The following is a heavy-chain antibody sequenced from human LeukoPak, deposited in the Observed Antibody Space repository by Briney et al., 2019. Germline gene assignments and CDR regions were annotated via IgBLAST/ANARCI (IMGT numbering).Heavy chain of an antibody. V-gene: IGHV4-34*01. D-gene: IGHD3-10*01. CDR1: GGSFSGYY. J-gene: IGHJ5*02. CDR3: ARDTGQYAPGTPGFTRFDP. CDR2: INHSGST. Sequence: SETLSLTCAVYGGSFSGYYWSWIRQPPGKGLEWIGEINHSGSTNYNPSLKSRVTISVDTSKNQFSLRLTSVTAADTAVYYCARDTGQYAPGTPGFTRFDPWGQGALVTVSS.